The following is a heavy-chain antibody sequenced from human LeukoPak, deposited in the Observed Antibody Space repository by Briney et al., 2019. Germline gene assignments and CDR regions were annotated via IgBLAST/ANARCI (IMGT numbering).Heavy chain of an antibody. D-gene: IGHD3-10*01. J-gene: IGHJ4*02. Sequence: SGGSLRLSCTASGFIFSTYSMNWVRQAPGKGLEWLSYISSTSSTIYYADSVKGRFTISRDNAKNLLFLQMNSLGAGDTAVYYCARDQYYGSGNYLYWGQGTLVTVSS. V-gene: IGHV3-48*01. CDR3: ARDQYYGSGNYLY. CDR1: GFIFSTYS. CDR2: ISSTSSTI.